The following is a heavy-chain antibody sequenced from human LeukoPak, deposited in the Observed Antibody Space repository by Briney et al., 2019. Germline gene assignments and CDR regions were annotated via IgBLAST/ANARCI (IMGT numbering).Heavy chain of an antibody. D-gene: IGHD2-2*01. J-gene: IGHJ3*02. Sequence: SVKVSCKASGGTFSSYAISWVQQAPGQGLEWMGRITPIFGTANYAQKFQGRVTITTDESTSTAYMELSSLRSEDTAVYYCASTGTLGYCSSTSCFDDAFDIWGQGTMVTVSS. CDR2: ITPIFGTA. CDR3: ASTGTLGYCSSTSCFDDAFDI. V-gene: IGHV1-69*05. CDR1: GGTFSSYA.